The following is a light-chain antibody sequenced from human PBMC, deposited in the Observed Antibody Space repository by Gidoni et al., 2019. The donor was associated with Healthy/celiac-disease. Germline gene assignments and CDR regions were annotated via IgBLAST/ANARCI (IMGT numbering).Light chain of an antibody. Sequence: AIRMTQSPSSFSASTGDRVTITCRASQGISSYLAWYQQKPGKAPKLLIYAASTLQSGVPSRCSGSGSGTDFTLTISCLQSEDFATYYCQQYYSYPLTFGQGTKVEIK. J-gene: IGKJ1*01. CDR3: QQYYSYPLT. V-gene: IGKV1-8*01. CDR1: QGISSY. CDR2: AAS.